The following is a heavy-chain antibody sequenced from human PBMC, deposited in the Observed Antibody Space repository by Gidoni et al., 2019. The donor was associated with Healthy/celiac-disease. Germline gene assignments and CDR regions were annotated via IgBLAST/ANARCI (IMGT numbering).Heavy chain of an antibody. CDR1: GFTFSSYS. Sequence: EVQLVESGGGLVQPGGSLRLSCAASGFTFSSYSMNWVRQAPGKGLEWVSYISSSSSTIYYADSVKGRFTISRDNAKNSLYLQMNSLRDEDTAVYYCARPHHFYNWNYRAYYFDYWGQGTLVTVSS. CDR2: ISSSSSTI. D-gene: IGHD1-7*01. CDR3: ARPHHFYNWNYRAYYFDY. J-gene: IGHJ4*02. V-gene: IGHV3-48*02.